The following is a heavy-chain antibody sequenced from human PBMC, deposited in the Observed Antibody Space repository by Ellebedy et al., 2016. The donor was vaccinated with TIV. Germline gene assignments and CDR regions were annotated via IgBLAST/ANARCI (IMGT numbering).Heavy chain of an antibody. Sequence: HTGGSLRLSCAASGLTFSDYWMHWVRQAPGKGLVWVSRVNPDGSRTDYADSVKGRFTISRDHTKNTVYLQRNSLRAEDTAVYYFASPRRGGFFDYWGQGTLVTVSS. CDR3: ASPRRGGFFDY. D-gene: IGHD6-25*01. V-gene: IGHV3-74*01. CDR1: GLTFSDYW. CDR2: VNPDGSRT. J-gene: IGHJ4*02.